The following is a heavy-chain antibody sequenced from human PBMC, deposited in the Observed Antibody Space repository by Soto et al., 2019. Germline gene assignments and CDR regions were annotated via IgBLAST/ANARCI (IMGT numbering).Heavy chain of an antibody. D-gene: IGHD3-22*01. CDR1: GGSISSYY. Sequence: SETLSLTCTVSGGSISSYYWSWIRQPPGKGLEWIGYIYYSGSTNYNPSLKSRVTISVDTSKNQFSLKLSSVTAADTAVYYCARESDYYDSPHYFDYWGQGTLVTVSS. J-gene: IGHJ4*02. CDR2: IYYSGST. V-gene: IGHV4-59*01. CDR3: ARESDYYDSPHYFDY.